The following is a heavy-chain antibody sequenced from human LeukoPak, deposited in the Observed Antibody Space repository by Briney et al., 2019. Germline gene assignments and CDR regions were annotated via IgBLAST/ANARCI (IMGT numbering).Heavy chain of an antibody. Sequence: GASVKVSCKASGYTFTGYYMHWVRQAPGQGLEWMGWINPNSGGTNYAQKFQGWVTMTRDTSISTAYMELSRLRSDDTAVYYCARGGASLEYYYDSSGYYWFDYWGQGTLVTVSS. J-gene: IGHJ4*02. D-gene: IGHD3-22*01. CDR3: ARGGASLEYYYDSSGYYWFDY. CDR2: INPNSGGT. CDR1: GYTFTGYY. V-gene: IGHV1-2*04.